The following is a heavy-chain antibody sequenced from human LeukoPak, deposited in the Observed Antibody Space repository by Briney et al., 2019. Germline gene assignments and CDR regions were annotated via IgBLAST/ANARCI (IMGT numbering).Heavy chain of an antibody. Sequence: GGSLRLSCAASGFTFSSYAMSWVRQAPGKGLEWVSAISGSGGSTYYADSVKGRFTISRDNSKNTLYLQMNSLRAEDTAVYCCAKGTYCSGGSCYYFDYWGQGTLVTVSS. CDR1: GFTFSSYA. V-gene: IGHV3-23*01. J-gene: IGHJ4*02. CDR3: AKGTYCSGGSCYYFDY. CDR2: ISGSGGST. D-gene: IGHD2-15*01.